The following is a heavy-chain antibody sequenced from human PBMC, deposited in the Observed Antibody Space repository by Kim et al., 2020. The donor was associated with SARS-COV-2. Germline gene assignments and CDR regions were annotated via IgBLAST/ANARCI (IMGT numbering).Heavy chain of an antibody. CDR1: GFTFSSYA. Sequence: GALRLSCAASGFTFSSYAMHWVRQAPGKGLEWVAVISYDGSNKYYADSVKGRFTISRDNSKNTLYLQMNSLRAEDTAVYYCARDRRYSYYYYGMDVWGQGTTVTVSS. CDR2: ISYDGSNK. V-gene: IGHV3-30*04. CDR3: ARDRRYSYYYYGMDV. J-gene: IGHJ6*02. D-gene: IGHD5-18*01.